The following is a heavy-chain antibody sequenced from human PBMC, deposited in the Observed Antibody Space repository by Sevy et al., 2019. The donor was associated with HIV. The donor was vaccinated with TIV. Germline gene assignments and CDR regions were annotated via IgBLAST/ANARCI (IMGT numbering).Heavy chain of an antibody. CDR2: VYHSGST. V-gene: IGHV4-4*02. J-gene: IGHJ4*02. Sequence: SETLSLPCAVSGGSISRSNWWSWVRQPPGKGLEWIGEVYHSGSTNYNPSLKSRVTIYIDKSKNQFSLRMTSVTAADAAVYYCARRDQDSDFWPYFFDYWGQGTLVTVSS. CDR3: ARRDQDSDFWPYFFDY. D-gene: IGHD3-3*01. CDR1: GGSISRSNW.